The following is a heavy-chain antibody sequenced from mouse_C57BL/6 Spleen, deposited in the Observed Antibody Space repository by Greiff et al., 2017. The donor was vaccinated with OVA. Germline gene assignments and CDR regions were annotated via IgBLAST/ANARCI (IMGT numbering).Heavy chain of an antibody. CDR1: GFTFNTYA. CDR2: IRSKSSNYAT. Sequence: GGGLVQPKGSLKLSCAASGFTFNTYAMHWVRQAPGKGLEWVARIRSKSSNYATYYADSVKDRFTITRDDSQSMLYLQMNNLKTEDTAMYYCVRGGITTVVATDYYAMDYWGQGTSVTVSS. J-gene: IGHJ4*01. CDR3: VRGGITTVVATDYYAMDY. V-gene: IGHV10-3*01. D-gene: IGHD1-1*01.